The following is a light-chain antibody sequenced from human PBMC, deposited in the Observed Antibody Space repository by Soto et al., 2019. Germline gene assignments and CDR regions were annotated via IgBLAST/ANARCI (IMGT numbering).Light chain of an antibody. Sequence: DIVMTQSPSTLSASVGDRVTITCRTSQSISSWLAWYQQKPGLAPRLLIYDTSTRATGIPVRFSGSGFGTEFTLTISSLQSEDFAVYYCQQYNNWPPITFGQGTRLEIK. CDR1: QSISSW. CDR3: QQYNNWPPIT. J-gene: IGKJ5*01. V-gene: IGKV3-15*01. CDR2: DTS.